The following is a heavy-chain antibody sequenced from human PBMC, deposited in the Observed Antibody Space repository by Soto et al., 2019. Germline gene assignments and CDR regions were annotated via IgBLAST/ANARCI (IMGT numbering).Heavy chain of an antibody. D-gene: IGHD3-22*01. CDR3: AREGVVADYYYGMDV. J-gene: IGHJ6*02. V-gene: IGHV3-20*04. Sequence: PGGSLRLSCAASGFTFDDYGMSWVRQAPGKGLEWVSGINWNGGSTGYADSVKGRFTISRDNAKNSLYLQMNSLRAEDTAVYYCAREGVVADYYYGMDVWGQGTTVTVSS. CDR2: INWNGGST. CDR1: GFTFDDYG.